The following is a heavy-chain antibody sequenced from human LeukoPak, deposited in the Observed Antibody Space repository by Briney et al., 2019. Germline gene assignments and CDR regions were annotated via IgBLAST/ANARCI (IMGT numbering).Heavy chain of an antibody. J-gene: IGHJ4*02. CDR3: AQMDTAMSTH. Sequence: SETLSLTCTDSGGSISSGGYYWSWIRQHPGKGLEWIGYIYYSGSTYYNPSLKSRVTISVDTSKKQFSLKLRSVTAADTAVYYCAQMDTAMSTHWGQGTLVTVSS. V-gene: IGHV4-31*03. CDR1: GGSISSGGYY. D-gene: IGHD5-18*01. CDR2: IYYSGST.